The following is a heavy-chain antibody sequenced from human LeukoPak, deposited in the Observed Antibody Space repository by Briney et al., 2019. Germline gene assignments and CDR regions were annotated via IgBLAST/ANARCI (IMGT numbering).Heavy chain of an antibody. CDR3: ARAGQSDY. Sequence: GGSLRLSCAASGFTFSDYYMNWIRQAPGKGLEWVSSISGGSRTINYADSVKGRFTTSSDNAKNSLFLQVNSQRAEDTAVYYCARAGQSDYWGQGTLVTVSS. CDR2: ISGGSRTI. V-gene: IGHV3-11*01. J-gene: IGHJ4*02. CDR1: GFTFSDYY.